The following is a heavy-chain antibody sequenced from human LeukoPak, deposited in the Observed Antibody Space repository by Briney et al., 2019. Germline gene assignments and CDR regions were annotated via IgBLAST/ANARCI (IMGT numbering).Heavy chain of an antibody. Sequence: SETLSLTCTVSGGSISSRSWGWIRQSPGKGLEWIGSIYYSGKTYYNPSVKSRVTMSADTSKNQFSLNLSSVTAADTAVYYCARLPLSMSGYPPDYWGQGTLVIVSS. J-gene: IGHJ4*02. V-gene: IGHV4-39*01. CDR1: GGSISSRS. D-gene: IGHD3-3*01. CDR2: IYYSGKT. CDR3: ARLPLSMSGYPPDY.